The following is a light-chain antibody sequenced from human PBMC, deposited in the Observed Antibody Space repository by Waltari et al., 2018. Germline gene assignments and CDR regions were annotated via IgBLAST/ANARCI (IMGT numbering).Light chain of an antibody. CDR2: GAS. J-gene: IGKJ3*01. Sequence: DIHMTQSPPSLSASVGERGTITCRASQSTSSYLNWYQQKPGKAPKLLIYGASSLQSGVPSRFSGSGSGTDFTLTISSLQPEDFATYYCQQSYSTPFTFGPGTKVDIK. CDR3: QQSYSTPFT. V-gene: IGKV1-39*01. CDR1: QSTSSY.